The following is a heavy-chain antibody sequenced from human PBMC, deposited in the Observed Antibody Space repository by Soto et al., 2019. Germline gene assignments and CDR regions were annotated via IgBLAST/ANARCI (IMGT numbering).Heavy chain of an antibody. Sequence: SETPSISCTGFGGSIIHSYWSWIRQPPGKGLEWIGYIYYSGTTDYSPSLKSRVTISVDTSKNQFSLKLSSVTAADSAIYYCARQSGGYYYYGMDVWGQGTTVT. V-gene: IGHV4-59*08. CDR3: ARQSGGYYYYGMDV. D-gene: IGHD1-26*01. CDR1: GGSIIHSY. J-gene: IGHJ6*02. CDR2: IYYSGTT.